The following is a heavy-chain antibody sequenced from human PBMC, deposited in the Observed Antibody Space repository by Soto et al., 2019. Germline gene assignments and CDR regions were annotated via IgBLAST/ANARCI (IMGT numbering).Heavy chain of an antibody. Sequence: QVQLQQWGAGPLRPLETLSLTCGVSGGSFSGYYWAWIRQSPGKGLEWSGEINDRGSINYNPSLKSVVSITVDTSKIHFDLNLRSVTAADTAVYYCARESHDILTGPPWVWYFDLWGRGTLVTVSS. CDR3: ARESHDILTGPPWVWYFDL. D-gene: IGHD3-9*01. CDR1: GGSFSGYY. V-gene: IGHV4-34*01. CDR2: INDRGSI. J-gene: IGHJ2*01.